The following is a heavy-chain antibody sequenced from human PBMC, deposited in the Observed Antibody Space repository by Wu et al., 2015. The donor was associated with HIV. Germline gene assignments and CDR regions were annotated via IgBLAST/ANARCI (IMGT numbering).Heavy chain of an antibody. Sequence: QVQLVQSGAEVKKPGASVKVSCKASGYTFTGYYMHWVRQAPGQGLEWMGWINPNSGGTNYAQKFQGRVTMTRDTSISTAYMELSRLRSDDTAVYYCARDPSEYYDSSGIKGGYWGQGTLVTVSS. D-gene: IGHD3-22*01. V-gene: IGHV1-2*02. J-gene: IGHJ4*02. CDR1: GYTFTGYY. CDR2: INPNSGGT. CDR3: ARDPSEYYDSSGIKGGY.